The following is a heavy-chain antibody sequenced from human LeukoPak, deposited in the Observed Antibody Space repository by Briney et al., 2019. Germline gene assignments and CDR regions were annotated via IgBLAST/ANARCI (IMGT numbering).Heavy chain of an antibody. J-gene: IGHJ4*02. CDR1: GGSISSSNW. V-gene: IGHV4-4*02. CDR3: ARYYGTPAD. D-gene: IGHD4-17*01. Sequence: PSETLFLTCAVSGGSISSSNWWTWVRQPPGKGLEWIGDMFHSGTTNYNPSLKSRVTISVDKSKNEFSLKMTSVTAADTAVYYCARYYGTPADWGQGTLVTVSS. CDR2: MFHSGTT.